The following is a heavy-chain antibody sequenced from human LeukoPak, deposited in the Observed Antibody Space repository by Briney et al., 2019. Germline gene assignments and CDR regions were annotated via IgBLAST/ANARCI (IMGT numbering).Heavy chain of an antibody. CDR3: ARGDGYKDY. D-gene: IGHD5-24*01. V-gene: IGHV1-69*05. Sequence: GASVKVSCKASGYTFTGYYMHWVRQAPGQGLEWMGRIIPIFVTANYAQKFQGRVTITTDESTSTAYMELSSLRSEDTAVYYCARGDGYKDYWGQGTLVTVSS. CDR2: IIPIFVTA. J-gene: IGHJ4*02. CDR1: GYTFTGYY.